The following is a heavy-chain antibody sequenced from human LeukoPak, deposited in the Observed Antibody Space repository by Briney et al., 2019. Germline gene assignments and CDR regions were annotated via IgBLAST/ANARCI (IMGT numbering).Heavy chain of an antibody. CDR3: ARDFWSKNLFAL. Sequence: QSGGSLRLSCAASGFTFSRYWMQWVSQAPGKGLGWVARINSDGRSTIYAESVKGRITISRDNAKNRLYLQMNSLRADDTAVYYCARDFWSKNLFALWGQGTLVTVSS. J-gene: IGHJ5*02. D-gene: IGHD3-3*01. CDR2: INSDGRST. CDR1: GFTFSRYW. V-gene: IGHV3-74*01.